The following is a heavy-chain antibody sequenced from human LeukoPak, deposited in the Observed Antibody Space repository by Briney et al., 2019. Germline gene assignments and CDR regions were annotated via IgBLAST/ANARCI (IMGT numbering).Heavy chain of an antibody. CDR2: IYYSGSA. CDR1: GGSISSSSYY. V-gene: IGHV4-39*01. D-gene: IGHD3-22*01. Sequence: PSETLSLTCTVSGGSISSSSYYWGWIRQPPGKGLEWIGSIYYSGSAYYNPSLKSRVTISVDTSKNQFSLKLSSVTAADTAVYYCARLSRNYDSSGYPYWGQGTLVTVSS. J-gene: IGHJ4*02. CDR3: ARLSRNYDSSGYPY.